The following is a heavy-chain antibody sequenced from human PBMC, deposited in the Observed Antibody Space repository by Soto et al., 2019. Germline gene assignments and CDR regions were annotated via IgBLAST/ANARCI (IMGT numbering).Heavy chain of an antibody. Sequence: GSLRLSCAASGFTFSSYEMNWVRQAPGKGLEWVSYIISSGRTIYYADSVKGRFTISRDNAKNSLYLQMNSLRAEDTAVYYCARYIATADAAGYSSSWYFGHGMDVWGQGTTVTVSS. CDR1: GFTFSSYE. V-gene: IGHV3-48*03. CDR2: IISSGRTI. CDR3: ARYIATADAAGYSSSWYFGHGMDV. D-gene: IGHD6-13*01. J-gene: IGHJ6*02.